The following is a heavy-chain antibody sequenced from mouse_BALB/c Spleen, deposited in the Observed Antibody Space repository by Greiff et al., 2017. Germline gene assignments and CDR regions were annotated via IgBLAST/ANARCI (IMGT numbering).Heavy chain of an antibody. J-gene: IGHJ2*01. V-gene: IGHV5-6-5*01. CDR1: GFTFSSYA. D-gene: IGHD2-1*01. CDR3: AGNYVFDY. CDR2: IGSGGST. Sequence: EVNVVESGGGLVKPGGSLKLSCAASGFTFSSYAMSWVRQTPEKRLEWVASIGSGGSTYYPDSVKGRFTISRDNARNILYLQMSSLRSEDTAMYYCAGNYVFDYWGQGTTLTVSS.